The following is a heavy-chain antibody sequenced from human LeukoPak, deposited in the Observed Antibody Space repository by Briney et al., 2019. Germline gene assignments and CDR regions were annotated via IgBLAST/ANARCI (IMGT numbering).Heavy chain of an antibody. CDR2: IYHSGST. D-gene: IGHD6-13*01. Sequence: GSLRLSCAASGFTFSSYSMSWVRQPPGKGLEWIGKIYHSGSTYYNPSLKSRVTISVDKSKNQFSLKLTSVTAADTAVYYCARWGIAAAGHEYFDYWGQGTLVTVSS. CDR1: GFTFSSYSM. V-gene: IGHV4-4*02. CDR3: ARWGIAAAGHEYFDY. J-gene: IGHJ4*02.